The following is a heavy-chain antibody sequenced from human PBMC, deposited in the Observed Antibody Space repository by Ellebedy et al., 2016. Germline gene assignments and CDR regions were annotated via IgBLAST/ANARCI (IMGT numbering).Heavy chain of an antibody. CDR2: ISSSSSYT. Sequence: GGSLRLSXEASGFTFISFAMNWVRQAPGKGLEWVSYISSSSSYTNYADSVKGRFTISRDNAKNSLYLQMNSLRAEDTAVYYCANLVGATLFDYWGQGTLVTVSS. CDR1: GFTFISFA. D-gene: IGHD1-26*01. V-gene: IGHV3-21*05. J-gene: IGHJ4*02. CDR3: ANLVGATLFDY.